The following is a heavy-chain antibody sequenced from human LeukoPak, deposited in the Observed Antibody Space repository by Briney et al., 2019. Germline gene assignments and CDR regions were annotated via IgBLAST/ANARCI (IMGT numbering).Heavy chain of an antibody. J-gene: IGHJ4*02. CDR1: GGSISSYY. Sequence: KPSETLSLTCTVSGGSISSYYWSWIRQPAGKGLEWIRRIYTSGSTHYNPSLKSRVTISLDKSKNQFSLKLTSVTAADTAVYFCAREEYNDSSGRILWGQGTLVTVSS. V-gene: IGHV4-4*07. CDR3: AREEYNDSSGRIL. D-gene: IGHD3-22*01. CDR2: IYTSGST.